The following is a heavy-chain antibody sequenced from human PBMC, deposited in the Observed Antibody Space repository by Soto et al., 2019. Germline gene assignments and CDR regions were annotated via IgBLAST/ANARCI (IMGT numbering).Heavy chain of an antibody. CDR3: ARDDYGEHGFYYFGMGG. CDR1: GGSFSGYY. Sequence: SETLSLTCAVYGGSFSGYYWSWIRQPPGKGLEWIGEINHSGSTNYNPSLKSRVTISVDTSKNQFSLKLSSVTAADTAVYYCARDDYGEHGFYYFGMGGRGQGNTVTVSS. J-gene: IGHJ6*01. CDR2: INHSGST. D-gene: IGHD4-17*01. V-gene: IGHV4-34*01.